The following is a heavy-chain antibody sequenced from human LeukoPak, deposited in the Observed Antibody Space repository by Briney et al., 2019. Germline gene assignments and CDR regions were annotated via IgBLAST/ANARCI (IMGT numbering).Heavy chain of an antibody. D-gene: IGHD1-26*01. Sequence: SETLSLTCTVSGGSISSYYWSWIWQPPGKGLEWIGYIYYSGSTNYNPSLKSRVTISVDTSKNQFSLKLSSVTAADTAVYYCARRKYSGSSQFDYWGQGTLVTVSS. CDR1: GGSISSYY. CDR3: ARRKYSGSSQFDY. J-gene: IGHJ4*02. CDR2: IYYSGST. V-gene: IGHV4-59*08.